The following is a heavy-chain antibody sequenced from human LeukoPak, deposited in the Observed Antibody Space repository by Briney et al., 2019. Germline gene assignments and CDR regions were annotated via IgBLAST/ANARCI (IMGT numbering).Heavy chain of an antibody. J-gene: IGHJ4*02. CDR3: ATLSTVTTYYFDY. Sequence: GASVKVSCKASGYTFTSYYMHWVRQAPGQGLEWMGIINPSGGSTSYAQKFRGRVTMTRDTSTSTVYMELSSLRSEDTAVYYCATLSTVTTYYFDYWGQGTLVTVSS. V-gene: IGHV1-46*01. D-gene: IGHD4-17*01. CDR2: INPSGGST. CDR1: GYTFTSYY.